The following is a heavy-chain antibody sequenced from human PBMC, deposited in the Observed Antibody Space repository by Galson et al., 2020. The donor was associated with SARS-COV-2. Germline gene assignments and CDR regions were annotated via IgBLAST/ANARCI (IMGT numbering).Heavy chain of an antibody. CDR2: IHHSGST. D-gene: IGHD3-3*01. Sequence: SETLSLTYTVSGYSISSCYYWGWIRQPPGKGLEWIGSIHHSGSTYYNPSLQSRVTISVDKSKNQFSLKLSPVTAADTAVYYCARDLHPTRITIFGVVIGFNFDYWGQGTLVTVAS. CDR1: GYSISSCYY. V-gene: IGHV4-38-2*02. CDR3: ARDLHPTRITIFGVVIGFNFDY. J-gene: IGHJ4*02.